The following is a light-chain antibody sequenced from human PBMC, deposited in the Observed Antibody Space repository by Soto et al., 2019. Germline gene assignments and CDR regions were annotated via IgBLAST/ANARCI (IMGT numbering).Light chain of an antibody. CDR3: QQYGSSPLLT. V-gene: IGKV3-20*01. CDR1: QSVSSSY. Sequence: EIVLTQSPGTLSLSPGERATLSCRASQSVSSSYLAWYQQKPGQAPRLLIYGASSRATGIPDRFSGSGSGTGFTLNISRLEPEDFAVYYCQQYGSSPLLTFGGGTKVEIK. CDR2: GAS. J-gene: IGKJ4*01.